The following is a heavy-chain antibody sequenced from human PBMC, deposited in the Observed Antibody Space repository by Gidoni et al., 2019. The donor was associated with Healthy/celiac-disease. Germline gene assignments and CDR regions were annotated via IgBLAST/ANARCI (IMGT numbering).Heavy chain of an antibody. V-gene: IGHV3-48*02. CDR3: ARDLKDYYDSSGYYYEGWFDP. D-gene: IGHD3-22*01. J-gene: IGHJ5*02. CDR1: GFTFSSYS. Sequence: EVQLVESGGGLVQPGGSLRLSCAASGFTFSSYSMKWVRQAPGKGLEWVSYISSSSSTIYYADSVKGRFTISRDNAKNSLYLQMNSLRDEDTAVYYCARDLKDYYDSSGYYYEGWFDPWGQGTLVTVSS. CDR2: ISSSSSTI.